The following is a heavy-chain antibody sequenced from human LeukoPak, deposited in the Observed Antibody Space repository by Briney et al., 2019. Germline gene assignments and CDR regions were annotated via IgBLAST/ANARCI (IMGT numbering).Heavy chain of an antibody. CDR2: ISYDGSNK. CDR1: GFTFSSYA. V-gene: IGHV3-30-3*01. Sequence: GRSPRLSCAASGFTFSSYAMHWVRQAPGKGLEWVAVISYDGSNKYYADSVKGRFTISRDNSKNTLYLQMNSLRDEDTAVYYCARDRGFHYYDSSGLFDYWGQGTLVTVSS. CDR3: ARDRGFHYYDSSGLFDY. J-gene: IGHJ4*02. D-gene: IGHD3-22*01.